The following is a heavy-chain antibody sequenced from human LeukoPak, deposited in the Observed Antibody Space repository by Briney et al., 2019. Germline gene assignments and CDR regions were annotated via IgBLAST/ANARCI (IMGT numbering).Heavy chain of an antibody. CDR1: GGTFSSYT. D-gene: IGHD2-15*01. J-gene: IGHJ5*02. V-gene: IGHV1-69*04. CDR2: IIPILGIA. CDR3: AREAAAPDPNNWFDP. Sequence: SVKFSWNASGGTFSSYTISGVRQAPGQGLEWMGRIIPILGIANYAQKFEGRVTITADKSTSTAYMELSSLRSEDTAVYYCAREAAAPDPNNWFDPWGQGTLVTVSS.